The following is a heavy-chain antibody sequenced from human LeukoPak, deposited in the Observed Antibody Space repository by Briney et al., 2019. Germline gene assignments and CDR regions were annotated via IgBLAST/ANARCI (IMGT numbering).Heavy chain of an antibody. V-gene: IGHV4-39*07. CDR1: GGSISSNSFY. CDR3: ARGHRTSSAYHCNAMDV. J-gene: IGHJ6*02. Sequence: SETLSLTCAVSGGSISSNSFYWAWIRQPPGKGLEWIGTIYYSGNTYYNPSLKSRVSISVDTSKNQLSLTLTSVTAADTAVYYCARGHRTSSAYHCNAMDVWGQGTTVTVSS. CDR2: IYYSGNT. D-gene: IGHD2-8*01.